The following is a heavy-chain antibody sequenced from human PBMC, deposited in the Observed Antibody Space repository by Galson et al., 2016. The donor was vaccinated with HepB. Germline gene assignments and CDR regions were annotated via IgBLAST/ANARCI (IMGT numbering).Heavy chain of an antibody. J-gene: IGHJ1*01. D-gene: IGHD2/OR15-2a*01. V-gene: IGHV3-48*02. CDR2: ISSSSDII. CDR1: GFTFNTYG. CDR3: ARNPEGNIILQQ. Sequence: SLRLSCAASGFTFNTYGMNWVRQAPGKGLEWISFISSSSDIIHYADFVKGRFTISRDNAKNALYLQMNSLRDEDMAVYYCARNPEGNIILQQWGQGTLVTGSS.